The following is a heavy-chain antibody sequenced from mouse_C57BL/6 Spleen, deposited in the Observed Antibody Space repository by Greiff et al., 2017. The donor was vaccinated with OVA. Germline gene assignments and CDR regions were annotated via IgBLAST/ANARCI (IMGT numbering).Heavy chain of an antibody. CDR2: IDPSDSYT. CDR1: GYTFTSYW. CDR3: ARGGYYGSSKGWYLDV. J-gene: IGHJ1*03. V-gene: IGHV1-69*01. Sequence: QVQLQQPGAELVMPGASVKLSCKASGYTFTSYWMHWVKQRPGQGLEWIGEIDPSDSYTNYNQKFKGKSTLTVDKSSSTAYMQLSSLTSEDSAVYYCARGGYYGSSKGWYLDVWGTGTTVTVSS. D-gene: IGHD1-1*01.